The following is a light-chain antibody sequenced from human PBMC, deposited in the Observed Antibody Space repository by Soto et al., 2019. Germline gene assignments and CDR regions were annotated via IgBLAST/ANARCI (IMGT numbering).Light chain of an antibody. CDR1: SSNIGAGYD. J-gene: IGLJ1*01. Sequence: QSVLTQPPSVSGAPGQRVTMSCTGSSSNIGAGYDVHWYQQLPGTAPKLLIYGNSNRPSGVPDRFSGSKSGTSASLAITGLQPEHEADYYCQSYDSRLSGLVFGTGTKVTVL. CDR3: QSYDSRLSGLV. V-gene: IGLV1-40*01. CDR2: GNS.